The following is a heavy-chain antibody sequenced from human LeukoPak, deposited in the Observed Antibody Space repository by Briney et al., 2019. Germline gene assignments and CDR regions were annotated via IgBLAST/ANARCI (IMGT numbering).Heavy chain of an antibody. CDR1: GFTFSRYV. CDR2: VGGSGGST. CDR3: AKDGSSGSYYFDY. Sequence: GGSLRLSCGASGFTFSRYVMSWVRQAPGKGLEWVSAVGGSGGSTNYADSVRGRFTISRDNSNNTLYLQMIGLSVEDTAVYYCAKDGSSGSYYFDYWGQGTLVTVSS. D-gene: IGHD3-10*01. J-gene: IGHJ4*02. V-gene: IGHV3-23*01.